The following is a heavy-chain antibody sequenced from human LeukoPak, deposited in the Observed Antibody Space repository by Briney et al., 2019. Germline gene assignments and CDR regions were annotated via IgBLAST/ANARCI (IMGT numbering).Heavy chain of an antibody. CDR2: INPNSGGT. Sequence: ASVKVSCKASGYTFTGYYMHWVRQAPGQGLEWMGWINPNSGGTNYAQKLQGRVTMTTDTSTSTAYMELRSLRSDDTAVYYCARDAGDSSGLDYWGQGTLVTVSS. J-gene: IGHJ4*02. CDR3: ARDAGDSSGLDY. D-gene: IGHD6-19*01. V-gene: IGHV1-2*02. CDR1: GYTFTGYY.